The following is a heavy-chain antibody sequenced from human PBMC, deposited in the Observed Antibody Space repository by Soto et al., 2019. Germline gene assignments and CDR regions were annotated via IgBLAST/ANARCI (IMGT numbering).Heavy chain of an antibody. V-gene: IGHV3-15*07. CDR2: IKSKTDGGTT. CDR3: TTDWAYYYDSSGYLPFDY. Sequence: GGSLRLSCAASGFTFSNAWMNWVRQAPGKGLEWVGRIKSKTDGGTTDYAAPVKGRFTISRDDSKNTLYLQMNSLKTEDTAVYYCTTDWAYYYDSSGYLPFDYWGQGTLVTVSS. CDR1: GFTFSNAW. D-gene: IGHD3-22*01. J-gene: IGHJ4*02.